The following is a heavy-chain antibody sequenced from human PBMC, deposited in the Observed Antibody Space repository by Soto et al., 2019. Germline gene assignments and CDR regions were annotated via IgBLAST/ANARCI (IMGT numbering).Heavy chain of an antibody. CDR2: IWYDGSNK. J-gene: IGHJ6*02. D-gene: IGHD1-26*01. CDR1: GFTFSSYG. CDR3: ARSRKSGSYPYYYYGMDV. Sequence: GGSLRLSCAAPGFTFSSYGMHWVRQAPGKGLEWVAVIWYDGSNKYYADSVKGRFTISRDNSKNTLYLQMNSLRAEDTAVYYCARSRKSGSYPYYYYGMDVWGQGTTVTVS. V-gene: IGHV3-33*01.